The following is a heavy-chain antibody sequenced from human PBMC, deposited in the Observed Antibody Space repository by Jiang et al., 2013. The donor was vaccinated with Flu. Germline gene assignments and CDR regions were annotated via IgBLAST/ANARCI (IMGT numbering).Heavy chain of an antibody. Sequence: EVKKPGASVRISCKTSGFVFTSYYIHWVRQSPGEELEWMGIINPSDGRTTYPRKFQDRVTVTRDTSTSTVYMEVSSLTSEDTAVYYCARGYGYSYGYDYWGQGTLVTVSS. CDR3: ARGYGYSYGYDY. D-gene: IGHD5-18*01. J-gene: IGHJ4*02. CDR2: INPSDGRT. V-gene: IGHV1-46*01. CDR1: GFVFTSYY.